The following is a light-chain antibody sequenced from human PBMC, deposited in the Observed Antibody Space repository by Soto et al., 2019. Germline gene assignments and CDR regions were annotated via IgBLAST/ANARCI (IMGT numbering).Light chain of an antibody. CDR2: AAS. CDR3: QQSYTTPYT. CDR1: QSISNY. V-gene: IGKV1-39*01. Sequence: DIQMTQSPSSLSASVGDRVTITCRASQSISNYLNWFQQKPGKTPKLLIYAASSLQSGVPSRFSGSASGTDFTLIISSLQPEDFATYYCQQSYTTPYTFGQGTKLEIK. J-gene: IGKJ2*01.